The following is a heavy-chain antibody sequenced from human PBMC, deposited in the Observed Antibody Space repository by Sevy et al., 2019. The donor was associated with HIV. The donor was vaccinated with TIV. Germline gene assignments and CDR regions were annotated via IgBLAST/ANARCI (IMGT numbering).Heavy chain of an antibody. CDR2: IWRDGTNK. Sequence: GGSLRLSCAASGFILSNYGMHWVRQAPGKGLEWVAVIWRDGTNKFYADSVKGRFTLSADDSKSTLFLQMNSLRADDTAIYYCAREQGPFDAFDIWGQGTMVTVSS. CDR1: GFILSNYG. J-gene: IGHJ3*02. V-gene: IGHV3-33*01. CDR3: AREQGPFDAFDI.